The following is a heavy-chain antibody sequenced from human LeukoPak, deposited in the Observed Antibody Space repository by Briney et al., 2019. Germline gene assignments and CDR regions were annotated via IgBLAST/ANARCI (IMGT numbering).Heavy chain of an antibody. V-gene: IGHV4-34*01. CDR3: ARGNLWDCRRYYYYMDV. CDR1: GGSFSGYY. J-gene: IGHJ6*03. D-gene: IGHD1-26*01. CDR2: INHRGST. Sequence: SETLSLTCAVYGGSFSGYYWSWIRQPPGKGLEWIGEINHRGSTNYNPSLKSRVTISVDTSKNQFSLRLNSVTAADTAVYYCARGNLWDCRRYYYYMDVWGKGTTVTVSS.